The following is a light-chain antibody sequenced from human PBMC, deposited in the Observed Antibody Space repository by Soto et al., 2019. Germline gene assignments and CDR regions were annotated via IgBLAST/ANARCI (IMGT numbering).Light chain of an antibody. CDR3: QQYATSWWT. V-gene: IGKV3-20*01. Sequence: EIVLTQSPGTLSLSPGERATLSCRASQSVSNSYLAWYQQKPGQAPSLLIYGASRRATGIPDRFSGSGSGTDFTLTISRLEPEDFVVYYCQQYATSWWTFGQGTKVEIK. CDR2: GAS. CDR1: QSVSNSY. J-gene: IGKJ1*01.